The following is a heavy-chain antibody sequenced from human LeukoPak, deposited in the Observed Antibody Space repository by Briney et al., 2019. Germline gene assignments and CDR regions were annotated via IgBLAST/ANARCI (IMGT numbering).Heavy chain of an antibody. D-gene: IGHD3-9*01. V-gene: IGHV4-39*07. Sequence: SETLSLTCTVSGGSISSSSYYWGWIRQPPGKGLEWIGSIYYSGSTYYDPSLKSRVTISVDTSKNQFSLKLSSVTAADTAVYYYAGLVVLRYFDWAGVHYFDYWGQGTLVTVSS. CDR2: IYYSGST. CDR1: GGSISSSSYY. J-gene: IGHJ4*02. CDR3: AGLVVLRYFDWAGVHYFDY.